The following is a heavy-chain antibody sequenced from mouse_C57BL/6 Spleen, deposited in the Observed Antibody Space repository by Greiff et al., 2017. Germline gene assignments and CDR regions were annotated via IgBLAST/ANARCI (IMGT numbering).Heavy chain of an antibody. Sequence: VQLQQSGPELVKPGASVKISCKASGYSFTGYYMNWVKQSPEKSLEWIGEINPSTGGTTYNQKFKAKATLTVDKSSSTAYMQLKSLTSEDSAVYYCARRGSWPWFAYWGQGTLVTVSA. CDR2: INPSTGGT. CDR3: ARRGSWPWFAY. V-gene: IGHV1-42*01. J-gene: IGHJ3*01. CDR1: GYSFTGYY.